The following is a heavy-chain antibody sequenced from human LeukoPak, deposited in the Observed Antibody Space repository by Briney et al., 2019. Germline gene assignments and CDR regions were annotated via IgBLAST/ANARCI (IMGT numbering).Heavy chain of an antibody. Sequence: SETLSLTCAVYGGSFSGYYWSWIRQPPGKGLEWIGEINHSGSTNYNPSLKSRVTISVDTSKNQFSLKLSSVTAADTAVFYCARHSSVYSYGHRPFDYWGQGTLVTVSS. D-gene: IGHD5-18*01. J-gene: IGHJ4*02. CDR1: GGSFSGYY. V-gene: IGHV4-34*01. CDR3: ARHSSVYSYGHRPFDY. CDR2: INHSGST.